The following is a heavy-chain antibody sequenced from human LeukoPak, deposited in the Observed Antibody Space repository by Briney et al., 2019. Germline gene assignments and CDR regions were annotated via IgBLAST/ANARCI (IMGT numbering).Heavy chain of an antibody. CDR2: IYHSGST. V-gene: IGHV4-39*07. CDR3: ARGLWFGDENPPYFDY. CDR1: GGSISSSSYY. Sequence: PSETLSLTCTVSGGSISSSSYYWGWIRQPPGKGLEWIGSIYHSGSTYYNPSLKSRVTISADTSKHQFSLKLSSVTAADTAVYYCARGLWFGDENPPYFDYWGEGILVTVSS. D-gene: IGHD3-10*01. J-gene: IGHJ4*02.